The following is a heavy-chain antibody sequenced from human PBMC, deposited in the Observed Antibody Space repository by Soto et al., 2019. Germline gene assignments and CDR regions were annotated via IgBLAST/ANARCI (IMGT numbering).Heavy chain of an antibody. CDR2: ISGSGGST. V-gene: IGHV3-23*01. D-gene: IGHD2-2*01. CDR3: AKSVEDIVVVPAVPRDYYYYYYMDV. CDR1: GFTFSSYA. J-gene: IGHJ6*03. Sequence: GGSLRLSCAASGFTFSSYAMSWVRQAPGKGLEWVSAISGSGGSTYYADSVKGRFTISRDNSKNTLYLQMNSLRAEDTAVYYCAKSVEDIVVVPAVPRDYYYYYYMDVWGKGTTVTVSS.